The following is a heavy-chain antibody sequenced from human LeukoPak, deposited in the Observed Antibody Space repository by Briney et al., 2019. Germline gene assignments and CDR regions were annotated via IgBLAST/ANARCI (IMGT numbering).Heavy chain of an antibody. CDR3: ARDLTPFPPPYIVATMGLDP. CDR2: TYYRSKWYN. CDR1: GDSVSSNSAA. Sequence: SQTLSLTCAISGDSVSSNSAAWNWIRQSPSRGLEWLGRTYYRSKWYNDYAVSVKSRITINPDTSKNQFSLQLNSVTPEDTAVYYCARDLTPFPPPYIVATMGLDPWGQGTLVTVSS. J-gene: IGHJ5*02. D-gene: IGHD5-12*01. V-gene: IGHV6-1*01.